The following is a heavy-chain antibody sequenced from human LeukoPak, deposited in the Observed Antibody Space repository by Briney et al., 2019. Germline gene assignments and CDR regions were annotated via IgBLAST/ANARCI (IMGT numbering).Heavy chain of an antibody. D-gene: IGHD2-2*01. Sequence: GASVKVSCKASGYTFTSYGISWVRQAPGQGLEWMGWISAYNGNTNYAQKLQGRVTMTTDTSTSKAYMELSSLRSDDTAVYYCAREISRLDGDAFDVWGQGTMVTVSS. CDR1: GYTFTSYG. J-gene: IGHJ3*01. CDR3: AREISRLDGDAFDV. V-gene: IGHV1-18*01. CDR2: ISAYNGNT.